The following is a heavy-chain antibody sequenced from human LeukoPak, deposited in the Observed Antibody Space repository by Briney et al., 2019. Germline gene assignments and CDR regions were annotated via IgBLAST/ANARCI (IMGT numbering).Heavy chain of an antibody. Sequence: ASVKVSCKASGYTFTSYAMHWVRQAPGQRLEWMGWINAGNGNTKYPQKFQGRVTVTRDTSASTAYMELSSLRSEDTAVYYCARPSYVYGSGSSSPPDYWGQGTLVTVSS. CDR3: ARPSYVYGSGSSSPPDY. V-gene: IGHV1-3*01. CDR2: INAGNGNT. CDR1: GYTFTSYA. D-gene: IGHD3-10*01. J-gene: IGHJ4*02.